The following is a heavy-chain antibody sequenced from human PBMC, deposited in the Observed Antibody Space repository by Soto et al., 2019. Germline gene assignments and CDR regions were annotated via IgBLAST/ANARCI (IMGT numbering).Heavy chain of an antibody. CDR1: GGSFSGYY. V-gene: IGHV4-34*01. CDR3: ASLPRRGYCSGGSCYSAPKYYYGMAV. D-gene: IGHD2-15*01. J-gene: IGHJ6*02. CDR2: INHSGSS. Sequence: QVQLQQWGAGLLKPSETLSLTCAVYGGSFSGYYWSWIRQTPGKGLEWIGEINHSGSSNYKPSLKSHFTLSVEASINQFSLNLSSVTAADTAVYNCASLPRRGYCSGGSCYSAPKYYYGMAVWGQGTTVTVSS.